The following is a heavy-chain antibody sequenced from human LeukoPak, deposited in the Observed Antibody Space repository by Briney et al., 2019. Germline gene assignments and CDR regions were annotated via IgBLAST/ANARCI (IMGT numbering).Heavy chain of an antibody. J-gene: IGHJ5*02. D-gene: IGHD2-15*01. V-gene: IGHV5-51*01. CDR2: IYPADSDI. CDR1: GYSINNYW. CDR3: ARQEYCSGGSCYTWFDP. Sequence: GESLKISCKGSGYSINNYWIGWVRQMPGKGLEWMGIIYPADSDIRYSPSFQGQVTISADKSISTAYLQWSSLKASDTAMYYCARQEYCSGGSCYTWFDPWGQGILVTVSS.